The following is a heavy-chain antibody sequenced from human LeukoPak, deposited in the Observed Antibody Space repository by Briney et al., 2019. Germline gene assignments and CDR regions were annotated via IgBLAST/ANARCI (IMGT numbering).Heavy chain of an antibody. J-gene: IGHJ4*02. Sequence: ASVKVSCKASGYTFTSYGISWVRQAPGQGLEWMGWISAYNGNTNYAQKLQGRVTMTTDTSTSTAYMELRSLRSDDTAVYYCAIVDTAMVGGEFDYWGQGTLVPVSS. CDR2: ISAYNGNT. V-gene: IGHV1-18*01. CDR1: GYTFTSYG. CDR3: AIVDTAMVGGEFDY. D-gene: IGHD5-18*01.